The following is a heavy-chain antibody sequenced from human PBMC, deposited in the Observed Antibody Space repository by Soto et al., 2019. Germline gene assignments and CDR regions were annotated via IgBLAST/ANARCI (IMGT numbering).Heavy chain of an antibody. CDR2: IIPTFGRT. D-gene: IGHD3-10*01. CDR3: AKDMVRGMGGPGRGMDV. J-gene: IGHJ6*02. Sequence: AASVKVSCKASGDTFSSYAISWVRQAPGKGLEWMGKIIPTFGRTNYAQKFQGRLTISADDSTSTAYMELTSLESDDTAVYYCAKDMVRGMGGPGRGMDVWGQGTTVTVSS. V-gene: IGHV1-69*13. CDR1: GDTFSSYA.